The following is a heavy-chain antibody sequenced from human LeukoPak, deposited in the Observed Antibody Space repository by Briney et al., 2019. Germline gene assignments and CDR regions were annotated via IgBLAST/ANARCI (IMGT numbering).Heavy chain of an antibody. J-gene: IGHJ4*02. D-gene: IGHD6-19*01. V-gene: IGHV3-74*01. CDR1: GFTFSSYW. CDR3: ARMGQWLALDY. Sequence: GGSLRLSCAASGFTFSSYWMQWVRQAPGKGLVWVSRINSDGSSASYADSVKGRFTISRDNAKNTLYLQMNSLRVEDTAVYYCARMGQWLALDYWGQGTLVTVSS. CDR2: INSDGSSA.